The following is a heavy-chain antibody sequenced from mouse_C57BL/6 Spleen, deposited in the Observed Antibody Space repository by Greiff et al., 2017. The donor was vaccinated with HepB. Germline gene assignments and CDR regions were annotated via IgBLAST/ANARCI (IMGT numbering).Heavy chain of an antibody. V-gene: IGHV1-69*01. CDR1: GYTFTSYW. CDR2: IDPSDSYT. CDR3: ARSYYGSGAGYFDV. J-gene: IGHJ1*03. Sequence: QVQLQQPGAELVMPGASVKLSCKASGYTFTSYWMHWVKQRPGQGLEWIGEIDPSDSYTNYNQKFKGKSTLTVDKSSSTAYMQLSSLTSEDAAVYYCARSYYGSGAGYFDVWGTGTTVTVSS. D-gene: IGHD1-1*01.